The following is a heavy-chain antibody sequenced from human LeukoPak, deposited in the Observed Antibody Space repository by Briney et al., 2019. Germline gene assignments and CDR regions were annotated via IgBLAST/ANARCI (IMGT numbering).Heavy chain of an antibody. D-gene: IGHD6-19*01. CDR2: INPSGGST. J-gene: IGHJ4*02. V-gene: IGHV1-46*01. Sequence: ASVKVSCKASGYRFTSYYMHWVRQAPGQGLEWMGIINPSGGSTIYAQKFQDRVSMTRDTSTNTVYMELSSLSSEDTAVYYCARDGYSSGWYGIGYDSNYFDYWGQGTLVTVSS. CDR3: ARDGYSSGWYGIGYDSNYFDY. CDR1: GYRFTSYY.